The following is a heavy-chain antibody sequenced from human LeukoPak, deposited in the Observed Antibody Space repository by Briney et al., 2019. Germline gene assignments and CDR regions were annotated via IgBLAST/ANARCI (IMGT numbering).Heavy chain of an antibody. CDR1: GYAFTSYY. CDR3: ASRRYCYDSSGFDGFDY. Sequence: ASVKVSCKASGYAFTSYYMHWVRQAPGQGLEWMGINNPSGGSTSYAQKFQGRVTMTRDTSTSTVYMELSSLRSEDTAVYYCASRRYCYDSSGFDGFDYWGQGTLVTVSS. J-gene: IGHJ4*02. V-gene: IGHV1-46*03. D-gene: IGHD3-22*01. CDR2: NNPSGGST.